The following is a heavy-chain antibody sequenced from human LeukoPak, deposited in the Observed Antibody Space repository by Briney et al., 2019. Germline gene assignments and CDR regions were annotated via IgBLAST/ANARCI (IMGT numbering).Heavy chain of an antibody. CDR1: GGSFSGYY. CDR2: INHSGST. Sequence: PSETLSLTCAVYGGSFSGYYWSWIRQPPGKGLEWIGEINHSGSTNYNPSLKSRVTISVDTSKNQFSPKLSSVTAADTAVYYCARLGPAEGFSRFYYFDYWGQGTLVTVSS. CDR3: ARLGPAEGFSRFYYFDY. D-gene: IGHD2-2*01. J-gene: IGHJ4*02. V-gene: IGHV4-34*01.